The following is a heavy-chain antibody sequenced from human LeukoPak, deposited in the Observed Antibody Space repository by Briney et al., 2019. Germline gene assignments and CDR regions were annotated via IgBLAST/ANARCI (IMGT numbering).Heavy chain of an antibody. Sequence: SETLSLTRTVSGGSISSSSYYWGWIRQPPGKGLEWIGSIYYSGSTYYNPSLKSRVTISVDTSKNQFSLRLSSVTAADTAVYYCARQRWEPRAYWFDPWGQGTLVTVSS. D-gene: IGHD1-26*01. J-gene: IGHJ5*02. CDR1: GGSISSSSYY. CDR3: ARQRWEPRAYWFDP. V-gene: IGHV4-39*01. CDR2: IYYSGST.